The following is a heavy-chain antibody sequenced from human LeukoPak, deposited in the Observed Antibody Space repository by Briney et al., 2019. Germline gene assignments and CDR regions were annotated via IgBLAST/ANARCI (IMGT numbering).Heavy chain of an antibody. CDR1: GGSISSYY. CDR2: IYYSGST. J-gene: IGHJ4*02. V-gene: IGHV4-59*01. D-gene: IGHD2-15*01. CDR3: AGGGRYCIGGSCPIDY. Sequence: SETLSLTCTVSGGSISSYYWSWIRQPPGKGLEWIGYIYYSGSTNYNPSLKSRVTISVDTSKNQFSLKLSSVTAADTAVYYCAGGGRYCIGGSCPIDYWGQGTLVTVSS.